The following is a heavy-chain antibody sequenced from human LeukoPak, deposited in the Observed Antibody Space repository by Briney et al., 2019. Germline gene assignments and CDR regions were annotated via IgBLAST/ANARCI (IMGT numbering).Heavy chain of an antibody. CDR3: TTDAASIAAAGTGPY. CDR2: IKSKTDGGTT. J-gene: IGHJ4*02. CDR1: GFTFSNAW. V-gene: IGHV3-15*01. Sequence: NPGGSLRLSCAASGFTFSNAWMTWVRQAPGKGLEWVGRIKSKTDGGTTDYAAPVKGRFTISRDDSKNTLYLQMNSLETEDTAVYYCTTDAASIAAAGTGPYWGQGNLVTVSS. D-gene: IGHD6-13*01.